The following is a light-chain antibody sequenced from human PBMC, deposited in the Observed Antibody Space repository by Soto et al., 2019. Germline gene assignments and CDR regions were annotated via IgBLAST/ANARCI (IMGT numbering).Light chain of an antibody. CDR2: AAS. V-gene: IGKV1-39*01. Sequence: DIQMTQSPSSLSASVGDRVTITCQASQGISTYLVWYQQRQGRAPKLLIYAASSLLSGVPSRFSGSGSGTDFTLTISSLQPEDFATYYCQQSYRTPYTFGQGTKLETK. CDR1: QGISTY. CDR3: QQSYRTPYT. J-gene: IGKJ2*01.